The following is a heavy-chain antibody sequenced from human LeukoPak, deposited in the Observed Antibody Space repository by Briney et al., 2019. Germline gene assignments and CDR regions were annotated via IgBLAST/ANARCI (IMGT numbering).Heavy chain of an antibody. Sequence: GGSLRLSCVASGFSFSIFTMSWVRQGPGQGLEWVATINQDGSEKHFADSVKGRFTISRDNAMNSLFLQMVSLRVEDTAVYFRARDGCVATTCATMGGFNHWAQGTLVTVSS. V-gene: IGHV3-7*01. J-gene: IGHJ1*01. CDR3: ARDGCVATTCATMGGFNH. CDR2: INQDGSEK. D-gene: IGHD1-26*01. CDR1: GFSFSIFT.